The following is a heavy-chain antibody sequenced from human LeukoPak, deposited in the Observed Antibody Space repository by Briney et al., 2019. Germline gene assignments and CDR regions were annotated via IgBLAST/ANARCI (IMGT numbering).Heavy chain of an antibody. CDR3: AKDTGAVLDY. D-gene: IGHD3-10*02. Sequence: PGGSLRLSCAASGFTFDDYAMHWVRQAPGKGMEWVSLISGDGGSTSYADSVKGRFTISRDNSKNSLYLRMNSLRTEDTALYYCAKDTGAVLDYWGQGTLVTVSS. J-gene: IGHJ4*02. CDR1: GFTFDDYA. V-gene: IGHV3-43*02. CDR2: ISGDGGST.